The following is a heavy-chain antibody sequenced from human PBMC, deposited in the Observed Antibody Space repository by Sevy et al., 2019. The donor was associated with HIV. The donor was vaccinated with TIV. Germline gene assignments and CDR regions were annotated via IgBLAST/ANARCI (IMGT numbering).Heavy chain of an antibody. J-gene: IGHJ4*02. CDR1: GFTFSSYW. D-gene: IGHD1-26*01. V-gene: IGHV3-74*01. CDR2: INPDGSST. CDR3: ARDSWRSGSYYGFDS. Sequence: GGSLRLSCAASGFTFSSYWMHWVRQVPGKGLVWVSRINPDGSSTSYADSVKGRLPISRDNAKNTLYLQMNSLRAEDTAVYYCARDSWRSGSYYGFDSWGQGALVTVSS.